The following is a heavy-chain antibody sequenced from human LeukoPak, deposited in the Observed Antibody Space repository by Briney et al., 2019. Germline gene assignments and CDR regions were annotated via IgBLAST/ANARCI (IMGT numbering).Heavy chain of an antibody. Sequence: GGSLRLSCAASGFTFNSYAMSWVRQAPGKGLEWVSTTSRSGLSTYYADSVKGRFTISRDNAKNSLYLQMNSLRAEDTAVYYCARDRNSNLGMDVWGQGTTVTVSS. D-gene: IGHD4-11*01. V-gene: IGHV3-23*01. CDR2: TSRSGLST. CDR1: GFTFNSYA. CDR3: ARDRNSNLGMDV. J-gene: IGHJ6*02.